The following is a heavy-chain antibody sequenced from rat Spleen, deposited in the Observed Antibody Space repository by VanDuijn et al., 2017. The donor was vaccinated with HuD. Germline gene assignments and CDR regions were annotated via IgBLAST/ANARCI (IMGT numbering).Heavy chain of an antibody. V-gene: IGHV5-29*01. J-gene: IGHJ3*01. CDR3: TRVHIAAMGGNWFAY. CDR1: GFTFSDYA. D-gene: IGHD1-2*01. CDR2: ITHDDGST. Sequence: EVKLVESGGDSVQPGRSLKLSCAASGFTFSDYAMAWVRQAPGKGLEWVATITHDDGSTYYPDSVKGRFTISRDDAQSTLYLQMNSLRSEDTATYYCTRVHIAAMGGNWFAYWGQGTLVTVSS.